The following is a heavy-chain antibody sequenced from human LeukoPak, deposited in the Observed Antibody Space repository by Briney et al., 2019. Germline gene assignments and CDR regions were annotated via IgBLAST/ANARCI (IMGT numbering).Heavy chain of an antibody. CDR2: IMPIFGKA. V-gene: IGHV1-69*05. CDR3: ARDKDYGDYVGWGAFDI. CDR1: GVTFSSYA. J-gene: IGHJ3*02. Sequence: GASVKLSCKASGVTFSSYAISWVRQAPGQGREWTGSIMPIFGKANYAQTLQGRVTISTDQSTNTAYMELSSLRSEDTAVYYCARDKDYGDYVGWGAFDIWGQGTMATVSS. D-gene: IGHD4-17*01.